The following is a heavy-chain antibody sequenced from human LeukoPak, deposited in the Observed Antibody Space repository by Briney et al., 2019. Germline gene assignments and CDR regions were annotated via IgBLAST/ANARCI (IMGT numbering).Heavy chain of an antibody. V-gene: IGHV4-34*01. CDR3: ARAVRGDILTGYYLVYYFDY. J-gene: IGHJ4*02. CDR1: GGSISNYY. D-gene: IGHD3-9*01. Sequence: SETLSLTCTVSGGSISNYYWSWIRQPPGKGLEWIGEINHSGSTNYNPSLKSRVTISVDTSKNQFSLKLSSVTAADTAVYYCARAVRGDILTGYYLVYYFDYWGQGTLVTVSS. CDR2: INHSGST.